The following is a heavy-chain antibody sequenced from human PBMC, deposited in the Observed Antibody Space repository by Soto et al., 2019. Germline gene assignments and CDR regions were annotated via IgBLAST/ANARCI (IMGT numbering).Heavy chain of an antibody. D-gene: IGHD2-2*01. V-gene: IGHV3-21*01. CDR2: ISSSSSYI. J-gene: IGHJ4*02. Sequence: GGSLRLSCAASGFTFSSYSMNWVRQAPGKGLEWVSSISSSSSYIYYADSVKGRFTISRDNAKNSLYLQMNSLRAEDTAVYYCARDRGVRVVVVPPDYWGQGTLVTVSS. CDR3: ARDRGVRVVVVPPDY. CDR1: GFTFSSYS.